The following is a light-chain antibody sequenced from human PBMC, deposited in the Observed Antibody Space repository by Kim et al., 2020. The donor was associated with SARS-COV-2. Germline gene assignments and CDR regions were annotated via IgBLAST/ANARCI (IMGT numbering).Light chain of an antibody. CDR3: CSYAGSSTLV. V-gene: IGLV2-23*01. CDR2: EGF. Sequence: GQSITISCTGTSSDERNYNLVSWYQHHPGKAPKLMIYEGFKRPSGVSNRFSGSKSGNTASLTISALQAEDEADYYCCSYAGSSTLVFGGGTQLTVL. CDR1: SSDERNYNL. J-gene: IGLJ3*02.